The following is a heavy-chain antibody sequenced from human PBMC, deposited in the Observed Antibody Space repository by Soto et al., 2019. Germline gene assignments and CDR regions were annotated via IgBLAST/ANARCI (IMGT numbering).Heavy chain of an antibody. CDR2: INHSGST. CDR3: ATSYDSSGYYGY. J-gene: IGHJ4*02. D-gene: IGHD3-22*01. CDR1: GGSFSGYY. Sequence: QVQLQQWGAGLLKPSETLSLTCAVYGGSFSGYYWSWIRQPPGKGLEWIGEINHSGSTNYNPSLKSRVTISVDTSKNQFSLKLSSVTAADTAVYYCATSYDSSGYYGYWGQGTLVTVSS. V-gene: IGHV4-34*01.